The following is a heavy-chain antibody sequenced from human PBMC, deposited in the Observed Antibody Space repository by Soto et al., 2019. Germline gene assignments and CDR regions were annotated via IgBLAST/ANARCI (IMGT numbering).Heavy chain of an antibody. CDR3: ARGGSLRIVVFDY. Sequence: SVKVSCKASGGTFSSYAISWVRQAPGQGLEWMGGIIPIFGTANYAQKFQGRVTITADESTSTAYMELSSLRSEDTAVYYCARGGSLRIVVFDYWGQGTLVTVSS. CDR2: IIPIFGTA. V-gene: IGHV1-69*13. D-gene: IGHD1-26*01. CDR1: GGTFSSYA. J-gene: IGHJ4*02.